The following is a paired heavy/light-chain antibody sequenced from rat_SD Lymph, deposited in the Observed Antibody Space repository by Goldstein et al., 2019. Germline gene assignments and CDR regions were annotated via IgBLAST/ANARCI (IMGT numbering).Light chain of an antibody. CDR2: YAN. J-gene: IGKJ1*01. V-gene: IGKV12S31*01. CDR1: EDIYSN. Sequence: DIQMTQSPASLSASLGETVTIECLASEDIYSNLAWYQQKPGKSPQLLIYYANSLNDGVPSRFSGSGSGTQYSLKINSLQSEDVSIYFCQQNYDSPWTFGGGTKLELK. CDR3: QQNYDSPWT.
Heavy chain of an antibody. V-gene: IGHV2S30*01. J-gene: IGHJ2*01. CDR3: TRVMYTTDY. CDR1: GFSLMDYS. D-gene: IGHD1-6*01. CDR2: MKYDGDT. Sequence: QVQLKESGPGLVQPSQTLSLTCTVSGFSLMDYSVHWVRQPPGKGLEWMGRMKYDGDTYYNSALKSRLSISRDTSKSQVFLKMNSLQTEDTAIYYCTRVMYTTDYWGQGVMVTVSS.